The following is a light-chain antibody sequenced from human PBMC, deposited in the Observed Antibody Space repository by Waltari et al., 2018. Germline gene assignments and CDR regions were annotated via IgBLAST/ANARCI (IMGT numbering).Light chain of an antibody. J-gene: IGLJ2*01. CDR3: CSYAGSSTFHVL. Sequence: QSVLTQPASMSGSPGQSITLSCTGTNSDVGSYNLVSWYQQHPGKAPNLIIYDVIKRPSGVSYRFSGSKSGNTASLTVSGLQPEDEAEYFCCSYAGSSTFHVLFGGGTKLTVL. CDR2: DVI. CDR1: NSDVGSYNL. V-gene: IGLV2-23*02.